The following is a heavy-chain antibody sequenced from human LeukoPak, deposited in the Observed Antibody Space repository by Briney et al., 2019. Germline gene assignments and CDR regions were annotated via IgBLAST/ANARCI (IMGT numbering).Heavy chain of an antibody. D-gene: IGHD2-2*01. CDR1: GFSFSTYW. Sequence: GGSLRLSCAASGFSFSTYWMHWVRQAPGRGLVWVSRINSDGSSTSYADSVKGRFTISRDNAKNTLYLQMNSLRAEDTAVYYCAREYCSSTSCYSADWGQGTLVTVSS. V-gene: IGHV3-74*01. J-gene: IGHJ4*02. CDR2: INSDGSST. CDR3: AREYCSSTSCYSAD.